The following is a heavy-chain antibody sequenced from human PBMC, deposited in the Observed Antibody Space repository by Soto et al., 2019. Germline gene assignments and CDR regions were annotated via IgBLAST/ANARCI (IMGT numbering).Heavy chain of an antibody. CDR3: AKTGSGRTYLNWYFDV. CDR1: GFTFSSYA. D-gene: IGHD6-19*01. CDR2: VSGSGGST. J-gene: IGHJ2*01. V-gene: IGHV3-23*01. Sequence: EVQLLESGGGLVQPGGSLRLSCAASGFTFSSYAMNWVRQAPGKGLEWVSGVSGSGGSTYYADSVKGRFTISRDNSKNKLYLQMNRLRAEDTALYYCAKTGSGRTYLNWYFDVWGRGTLVTVSS.